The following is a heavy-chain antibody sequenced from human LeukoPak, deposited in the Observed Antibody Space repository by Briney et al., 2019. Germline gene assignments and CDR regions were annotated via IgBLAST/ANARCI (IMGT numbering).Heavy chain of an antibody. CDR3: TTDAGYNSSWYNW. CDR1: GFTFTNAW. CDR2: IKSKSDGGTI. V-gene: IGHV3-15*01. Sequence: GGSLRLSCAASGFTFTNAWMSWVRQAPGKGLEWVGRIKSKSDGGTIEYGAPVKGRFTISRDDSKNTLYLQMNSLKAEDTAVYYCTTDAGYNSSWYNWWGQGTLVTVSS. J-gene: IGHJ4*02. D-gene: IGHD6-13*01.